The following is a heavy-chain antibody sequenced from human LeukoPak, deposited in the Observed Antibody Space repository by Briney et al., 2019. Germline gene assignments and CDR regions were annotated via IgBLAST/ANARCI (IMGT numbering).Heavy chain of an antibody. Sequence: GGSLRLSCAASGFTFDDYAMHWVRQAPGKGLEWVSGISWNSGSIGYADSVKGRFTISRDNAKNSLYLQMNSLRAEDTALYHCAKDIDRIAVAQGDYWGQGTLVTVSS. CDR2: ISWNSGSI. V-gene: IGHV3-9*01. J-gene: IGHJ4*02. D-gene: IGHD6-19*01. CDR1: GFTFDDYA. CDR3: AKDIDRIAVAQGDY.